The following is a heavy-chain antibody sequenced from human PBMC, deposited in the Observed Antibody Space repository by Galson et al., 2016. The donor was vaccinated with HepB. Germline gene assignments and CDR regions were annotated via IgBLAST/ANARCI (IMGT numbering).Heavy chain of an antibody. CDR2: ISSSVSTI. J-gene: IGHJ3*01. V-gene: IGHV3-48*02. D-gene: IGHD6-6*01. CDR1: GLTLTTSG. Sequence: SLRLSCAASGLTLTTSGLNWVRQAPGKGLEWVSYISSSVSTIYYADSVMGRFTISRDNTKNSVYLQMNNLRDEDTAVYYCARELVRSAFDFWGQGTVVTVSS. CDR3: ARELVRSAFDF.